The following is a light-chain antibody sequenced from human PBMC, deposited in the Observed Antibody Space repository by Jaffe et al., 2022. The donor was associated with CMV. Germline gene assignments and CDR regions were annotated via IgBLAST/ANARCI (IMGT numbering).Light chain of an antibody. J-gene: IGKJ3*01. V-gene: IGKV1-39*01. Sequence: DIQMTQSPSSLSASVGDRVTITCRTSQSISTYLNWYQQTPGKAPKVLIYSASTLQSGVPSRFSGSGSGTHFTLTISSLQPEDFASYYCQQSYNTPITFGPGTKVDIK. CDR2: SAS. CDR1: QSISTY. CDR3: QQSYNTPIT.